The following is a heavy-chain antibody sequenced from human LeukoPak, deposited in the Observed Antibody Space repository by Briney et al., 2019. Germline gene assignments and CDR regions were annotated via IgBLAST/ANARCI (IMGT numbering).Heavy chain of an antibody. Sequence: PSETLSLTCSVSNGSITPYYWSWLRQPPGQGLEWIGNIHTSGVINSNPSLKNRLTISIDTSKNQFSLILSSVTAADAAVYFCARGNVNTAGHYGYWFDPWGQGTLVTVSS. CDR2: IHTSGVI. CDR3: ARGNVNTAGHYGYWFDP. V-gene: IGHV4-4*09. D-gene: IGHD3-10*01. J-gene: IGHJ5*02. CDR1: NGSITPYY.